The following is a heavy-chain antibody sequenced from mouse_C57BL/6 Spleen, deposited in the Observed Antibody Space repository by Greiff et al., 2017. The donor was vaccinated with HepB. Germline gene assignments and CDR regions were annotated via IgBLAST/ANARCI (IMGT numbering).Heavy chain of an antibody. CDR3: ARDGTTVVAPGYIDY. V-gene: IGHV1-54*01. D-gene: IGHD1-1*01. Sequence: QVQLKQSGAELVRPGTSVKVSCTASGYAFTNYLIEWVKQRPGQGLEWIGVINHGSGGTNYNEKFKGKGTLTADKYSSTAYMQLRSLTSVDSAVSFCARDGTTVVAPGYIDYWGQGTTLTVSS. CDR1: GYAFTNYL. CDR2: INHGSGGT. J-gene: IGHJ2*01.